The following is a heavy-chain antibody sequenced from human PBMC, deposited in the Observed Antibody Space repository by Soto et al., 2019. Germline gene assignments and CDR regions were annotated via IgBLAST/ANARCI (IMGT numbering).Heavy chain of an antibody. CDR2: ISWDGGST. CDR3: AKDMGPVDIVVVPATSYGMDV. V-gene: IGHV3-43D*04. J-gene: IGHJ6*04. Sequence: GGSLRLSCAASGFTFDDYAMHWVRQAPGKGLELVSLISWDGGSTYYADSVKGRFTISRDNSKNSLYLQMNSLRAEDTALYYCAKDMGPVDIVVVPATSYGMDVWGKGTTVTVSS. CDR1: GFTFDDYA. D-gene: IGHD2-2*03.